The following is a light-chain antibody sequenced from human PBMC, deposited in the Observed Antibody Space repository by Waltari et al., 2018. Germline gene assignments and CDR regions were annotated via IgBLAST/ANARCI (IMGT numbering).Light chain of an antibody. J-gene: IGLJ3*02. CDR3: QTGGHGTWV. V-gene: IGLV4-69*01. CDR2: VNSDGPH. CDR1: SGHSSNV. Sequence: QLVLTQSPSASASLGASVKLTCTLSSGHSSNVIAWLQQQAEKGPRYLMKVNSDGPHRKGDEIPDRFSGSSSGAERYLTISNLQSDDEADYYCQTGGHGTWVFGGGTKLTVL.